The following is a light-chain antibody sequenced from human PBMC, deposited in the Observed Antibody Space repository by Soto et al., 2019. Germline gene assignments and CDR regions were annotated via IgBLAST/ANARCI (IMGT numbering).Light chain of an antibody. CDR2: GAS. V-gene: IGKV3-15*01. Sequence: EIVMTQSPATLSVSPGERATLSCRASQRVSSNLAWYQQIPGQAPRLLIYGASTRATGIPARFSGSGSGTEFTLSISSLQSEDFAVYYCQQYSNWPPITFGQGTRLEIK. CDR3: QQYSNWPPIT. CDR1: QRVSSN. J-gene: IGKJ5*01.